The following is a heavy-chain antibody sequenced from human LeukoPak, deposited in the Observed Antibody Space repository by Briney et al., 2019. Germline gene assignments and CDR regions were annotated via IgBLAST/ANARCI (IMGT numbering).Heavy chain of an antibody. CDR3: ARAWGALDY. V-gene: IGHV3-48*04. J-gene: IGHJ4*02. CDR2: ISSSSGTI. CDR1: GFTFSSYS. Sequence: GGSLRLSCAASGFTFSSYSMNWVRQAPGKGLEWVSYISSSSGTIYYADSVKGRFTISRDNAKNSLYLQMNSLRAVDTAVYYCARAWGALDYWGQGTPVTVSS. D-gene: IGHD1-26*01.